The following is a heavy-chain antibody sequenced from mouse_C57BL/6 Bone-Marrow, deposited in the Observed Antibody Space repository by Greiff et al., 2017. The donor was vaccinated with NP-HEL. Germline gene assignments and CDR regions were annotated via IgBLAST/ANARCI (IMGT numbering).Heavy chain of an antibody. D-gene: IGHD1-1*01. CDR1: GYTFTEYT. V-gene: IGHV1-62-2*01. J-gene: IGHJ2*01. CDR2: FYPGSGSI. Sequence: QVQLQQSGAELVKPGASVKLSCKASGYTFTEYTIHWVKQRSGQGLEWIGWFYPGSGSIQYNETFKDKATFTADKSSSTVYMELSRLTSEDAAVYFCARDVSYYGSSYRYFDYWGQGTTRTVSS. CDR3: ARDVSYYGSSYRYFDY.